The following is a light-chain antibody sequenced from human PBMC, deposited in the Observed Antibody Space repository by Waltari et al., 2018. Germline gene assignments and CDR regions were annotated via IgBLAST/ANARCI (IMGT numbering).Light chain of an antibody. Sequence: DIVMTQSPLSLPVTPGEPASISCRSSQSLLHSNGYNYLDWYLQKPGHSPQLLIYLGSNRASGVPDRFSGSGSGTDFTLKISRVEAEDVGFYYCMQALQTPWTFGQGTKVEIK. V-gene: IGKV2-28*01. CDR2: LGS. CDR3: MQALQTPWT. CDR1: QSLLHSNGYNY. J-gene: IGKJ1*01.